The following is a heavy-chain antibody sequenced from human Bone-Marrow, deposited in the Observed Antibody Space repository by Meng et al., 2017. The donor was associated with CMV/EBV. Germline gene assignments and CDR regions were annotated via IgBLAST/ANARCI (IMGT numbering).Heavy chain of an antibody. Sequence: GESLKISCAASGFTFSSYAMSWVRQAPGKGLEWVSVIYSGGSSKYYAESVKGRFTISRDNSKNTLYFQMSSLRSDDTGVYYCARDNGDDFWSGYYAGNWIDPWGQGTLVTVSS. D-gene: IGHD3-3*01. J-gene: IGHJ5*02. CDR1: GFTFSSYA. CDR2: IYSGGSSK. V-gene: IGHV3-23*03. CDR3: ARDNGDDFWSGYYAGNWIDP.